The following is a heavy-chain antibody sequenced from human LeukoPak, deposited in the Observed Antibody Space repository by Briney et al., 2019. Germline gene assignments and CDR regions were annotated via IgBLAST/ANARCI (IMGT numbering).Heavy chain of an antibody. J-gene: IGHJ4*02. V-gene: IGHV3-23*01. CDR1: GFTFSSYA. CDR2: ISGSGGST. D-gene: IGHD6-19*01. Sequence: GGSLRLSCAASGFTFSSYAMSWVRQAPGKGLEWVSAISGSGGSTYYADSVKGRFTISRDNSKNTLYLQMNSLRAEDTAVYYCARGHSSGWYGRFDYWGQGTLVTVSS. CDR3: ARGHSSGWYGRFDY.